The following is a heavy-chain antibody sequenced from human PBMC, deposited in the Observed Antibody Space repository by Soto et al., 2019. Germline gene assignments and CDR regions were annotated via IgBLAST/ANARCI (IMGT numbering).Heavy chain of an antibody. CDR3: ARWVGSGWYVSYYYYGMDV. CDR1: GFTFDDYG. Sequence: EVQLVESGGGVVRPGGSLRLSCAASGFTFDDYGMSWVRQAPGKGLEWVSGINWNGGSTGYADSVKGRFTISRDNAKNSLYLQMNSLRAEDTALYYCARWVGSGWYVSYYYYGMDVWGQGTTVTVSS. J-gene: IGHJ6*02. D-gene: IGHD6-19*01. V-gene: IGHV3-20*04. CDR2: INWNGGST.